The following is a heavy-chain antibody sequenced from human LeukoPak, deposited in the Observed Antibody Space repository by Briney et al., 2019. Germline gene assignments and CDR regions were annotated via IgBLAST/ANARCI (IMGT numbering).Heavy chain of an antibody. J-gene: IGHJ4*02. V-gene: IGHV3-49*04. Sequence: GGSLRLSCAASGFTFSSYAMSWVRQAPGKGLEWVGFIRSKLYGGTTEYAASVKGRFTISRDDSKSIAYLQMNSLRTEDTAVYYCTRADYYGSGGDFDYWGQGTLVTVSS. CDR1: GFTFSSYA. D-gene: IGHD3-10*01. CDR2: IRSKLYGGTT. CDR3: TRADYYGSGGDFDY.